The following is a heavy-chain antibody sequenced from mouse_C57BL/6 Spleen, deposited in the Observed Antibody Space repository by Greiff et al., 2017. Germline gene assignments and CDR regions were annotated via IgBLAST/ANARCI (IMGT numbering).Heavy chain of an antibody. Sequence: VQLQQSGPELVKPGASVKISCKASGYAFSSSWMNWVKQRPGKGLEWIGRIYPGDGDTNYNGKFKGKATLTADKSSSTAYMHLSSLTSEDSAVYFCARSTSGDYWGQGTPLTVSS. CDR1: GYAFSSSW. V-gene: IGHV1-82*01. CDR3: ARSTSGDY. CDR2: IYPGDGDT. D-gene: IGHD3-1*01. J-gene: IGHJ2*01.